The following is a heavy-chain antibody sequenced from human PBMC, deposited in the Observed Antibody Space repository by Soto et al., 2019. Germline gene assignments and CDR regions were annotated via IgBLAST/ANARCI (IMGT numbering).Heavy chain of an antibody. CDR2: IFSNDEK. J-gene: IGHJ4*02. V-gene: IGHV2-26*01. CDR3: ARIQDYVWGSYPYDV. D-gene: IGHD3-16*02. CDR1: GFSLNDARVG. Sequence: QVALKESGPVLVKPTETLTLTCTVSGFSLNDARVGVSWIRQPPGRALEWLAHIFSNDEKSYSTSLYNRLTISKETSKSQVVLTMTNMGPVDTATYFCARIQDYVWGSYPYDVWGQGSLVTVSS.